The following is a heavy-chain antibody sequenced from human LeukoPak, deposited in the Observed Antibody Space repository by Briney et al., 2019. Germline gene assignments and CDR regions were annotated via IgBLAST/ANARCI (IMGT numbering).Heavy chain of an antibody. D-gene: IGHD6-13*01. CDR2: IIPILGIA. V-gene: IGHV1-69*04. CDR3: ARDEQQLDLYYYGMDV. Sequence: SVKVSCKASGATFSSYTISWVRQAPGQGLEWMGRIIPILGIANYAQKFQGRVTITADKSTSTDYMELSSLRSEDTAVYYCARDEQQLDLYYYGMDVWGQGTTVTVSS. J-gene: IGHJ6*02. CDR1: GATFSSYT.